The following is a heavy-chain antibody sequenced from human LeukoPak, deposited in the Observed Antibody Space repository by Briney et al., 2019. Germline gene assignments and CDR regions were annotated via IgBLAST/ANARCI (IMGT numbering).Heavy chain of an antibody. J-gene: IGHJ4*02. Sequence: GGSLRLSCAASGFNFSIYSMNWVRQAPGKGLEWVSYITSSSSTIYYADSVKGRFTISRDNAKNSLYLQMNSLRAEDTAVYYCARDLSSSWYYFDYWGQGTLVTVSS. D-gene: IGHD6-13*01. CDR2: ITSSSSTI. CDR3: ARDLSSSWYYFDY. CDR1: GFNFSIYS. V-gene: IGHV3-48*01.